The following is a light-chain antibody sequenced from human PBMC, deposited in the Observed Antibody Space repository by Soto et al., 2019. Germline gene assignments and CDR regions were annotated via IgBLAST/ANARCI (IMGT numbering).Light chain of an antibody. J-gene: IGKJ4*01. Sequence: DIQMTQSPSSLSASVGDRVTITCRASQSISSYLNWYQQKPGKASKLLIYAASSLQSGVPSRFSGRGSGKDFTLTISSLQPEDFATYYCQQSYSTPLTFGGGTKVEIK. CDR1: QSISSY. CDR3: QQSYSTPLT. V-gene: IGKV1-39*01. CDR2: AAS.